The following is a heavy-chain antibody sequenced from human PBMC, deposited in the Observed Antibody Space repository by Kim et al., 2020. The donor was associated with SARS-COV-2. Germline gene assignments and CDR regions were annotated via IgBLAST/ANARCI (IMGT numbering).Heavy chain of an antibody. CDR3: ARESQIAAAAP. V-gene: IGHV4-39*01. Sequence: TYYHPSLKSRVTISVDTSKNQFSLKLSSVTAADTAVYYCARESQIAAAAPWGQGTLVTVSS. CDR2: T. J-gene: IGHJ5*02. D-gene: IGHD6-13*01.